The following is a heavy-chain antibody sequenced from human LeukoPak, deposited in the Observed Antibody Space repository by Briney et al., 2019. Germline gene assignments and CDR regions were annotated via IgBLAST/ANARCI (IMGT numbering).Heavy chain of an antibody. V-gene: IGHV1-2*02. CDR3: AILWFGELPFDAFDI. D-gene: IGHD3-10*01. CDR2: ISPNSGGT. CDR1: GYTFTGYY. Sequence: ASVKVSCKASGYTFTGYYIHWLRQAPGQGLEWMGWISPNSGGTNFAQKFQGRVTMTRDTSISTAYMELSRLRSDDTAVYYCAILWFGELPFDAFDIWGQGTMVTVSS. J-gene: IGHJ3*02.